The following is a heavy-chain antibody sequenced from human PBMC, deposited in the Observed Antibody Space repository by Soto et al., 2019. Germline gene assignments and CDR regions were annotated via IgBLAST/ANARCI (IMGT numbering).Heavy chain of an antibody. D-gene: IGHD3-16*01. CDR3: AKDRGGRRGGFDY. J-gene: IGHJ4*02. V-gene: IGHV3-23*01. CDR2: ISGSGYDT. Sequence: EVQLLESGGHLVQPGGSLRLSCAASGFTFSSYAMSWVRQAPGKGLEWVSAISGSGYDTFYADSVKGRFTISRDNSKNTLFLQMNSLRAEDTAIYYCAKDRGGRRGGFDYWGQGTLVTVSS. CDR1: GFTFSSYA.